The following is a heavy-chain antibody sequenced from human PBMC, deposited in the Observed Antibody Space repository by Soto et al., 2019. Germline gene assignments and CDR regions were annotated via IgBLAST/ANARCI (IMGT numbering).Heavy chain of an antibody. CDR2: IYYSGST. CDR3: AAATSGAQYYYYYYGMDV. V-gene: IGHV4-61*01. Sequence: SETLSLTCTVSGGSVSSGSYYWSWIRQPPGKGLEWIGYIYYSGSTNYNPSLKSRVTISVDTSKNQFSLKLSSVTAADTAVYYCAAATSGAQYYYYYYGMDVWGQGTTVTVSS. D-gene: IGHD6-25*01. J-gene: IGHJ6*02. CDR1: GGSVSSGSYY.